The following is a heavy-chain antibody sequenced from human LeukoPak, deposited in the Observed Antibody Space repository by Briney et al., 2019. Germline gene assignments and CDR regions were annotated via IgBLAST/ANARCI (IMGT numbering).Heavy chain of an antibody. J-gene: IGHJ3*02. CDR1: GFTFSGSA. CDR2: IRSKASDYAT. D-gene: IGHD2-21*01. CDR3: TGLLFSGAFDI. V-gene: IGHV3-73*01. Sequence: GGSLRLSCAASGFTFSGSAMHWVRQTSGKGLEWVGRIRSKASDYATAYAASVKGRFTISRDDSKNTAYLQMNSLKTEDTAVYYCTGLLFSGAFDIWGQGTMVTVSS.